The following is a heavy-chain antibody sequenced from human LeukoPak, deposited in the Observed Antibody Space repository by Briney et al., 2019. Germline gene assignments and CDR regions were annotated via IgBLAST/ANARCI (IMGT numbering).Heavy chain of an antibody. CDR1: GFTFSSYW. J-gene: IGHJ6*03. CDR3: ARDSYYDSSGYYRGNYYYYMDV. V-gene: IGHV3-7*01. Sequence: PGGPLRLSCAASGFTFSSYWMSWVGQAPGKGLEWVANIKQDGSEKYYVDSVKGRFTISRDNAKNSLYLQMNSLRAEDTAVYYCARDSYYDSSGYYRGNYYYYMDVWGKGTTVTVSS. D-gene: IGHD3-22*01. CDR2: IKQDGSEK.